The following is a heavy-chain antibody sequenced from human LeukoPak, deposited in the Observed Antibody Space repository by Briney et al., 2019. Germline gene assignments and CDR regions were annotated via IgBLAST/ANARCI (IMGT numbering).Heavy chain of an antibody. CDR1: GFTFSDYY. CDR2: ISSSGSTI. V-gene: IGHV3-11*01. Sequence: GGSLRLSCAASGFTFSDYYMSWIRQAPGKGLEWVSYISSSGSTIYYADSVKGRFTISRDDAKNSLYLQMNSLRAEDTAVYYCAKDRIAARSFDYWGQGTLVTVSS. CDR3: AKDRIAARSFDY. J-gene: IGHJ4*02. D-gene: IGHD6-6*01.